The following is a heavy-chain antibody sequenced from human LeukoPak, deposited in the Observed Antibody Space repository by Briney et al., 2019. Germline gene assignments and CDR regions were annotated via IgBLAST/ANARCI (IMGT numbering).Heavy chain of an antibody. Sequence: GGSLRLSCAASGFTFSSYAMSWLPQAPGERLEWVSAISGSGGSTYCVDSVKGRFTISRDNSKNSLYLQMNSLRAEDTAVYYCAKTSCCGIYFDYWGQGTLVTVYS. CDR3: AKTSCCGIYFDY. CDR1: GFTFSSYA. D-gene: IGHD2-15*01. J-gene: IGHJ4*02. CDR2: ISGSGGST. V-gene: IGHV3-23*01.